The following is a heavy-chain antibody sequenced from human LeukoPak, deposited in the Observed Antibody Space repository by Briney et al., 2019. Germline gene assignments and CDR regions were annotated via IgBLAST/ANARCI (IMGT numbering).Heavy chain of an antibody. CDR3: ARDYSSPGNFDY. CDR1: GFTFSSYS. V-gene: IGHV3-21*01. J-gene: IGHJ4*02. D-gene: IGHD6-13*01. CDR2: ISSSSSYI. Sequence: GGSLRLSCAASGFTFSSYSMIWVRQAPGKGLEWVSSISSSSSYIYYADSVKGRFTNSRDNAKNSLYLQMNSLRAEDTAVYYCARDYSSPGNFDYWGQGTLVTVSS.